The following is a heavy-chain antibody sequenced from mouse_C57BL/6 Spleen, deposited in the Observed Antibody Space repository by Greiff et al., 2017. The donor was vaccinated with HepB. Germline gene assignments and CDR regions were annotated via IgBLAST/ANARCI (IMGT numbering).Heavy chain of an antibody. J-gene: IGHJ4*01. CDR1: GFTFSSYA. D-gene: IGHD3-2*02. CDR2: ISDGGSYT. Sequence: EVKVVESGGGLVKPGGSLKLSCAASGFTFSSYAMSWVRQTPEKRLEWVATISDGGSYTYYPDNVKGRFTISRDNAKNNRYLQMSHLKSEDTAMYYCARDSSGYVGGYAMDYWGQGTSVTVSS. CDR3: ARDSSGYVGGYAMDY. V-gene: IGHV5-4*01.